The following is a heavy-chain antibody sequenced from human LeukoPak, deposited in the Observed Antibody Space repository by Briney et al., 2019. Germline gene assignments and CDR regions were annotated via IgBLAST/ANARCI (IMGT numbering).Heavy chain of an antibody. CDR2: INHSGTT. CDR3: ARGGMITFGGLWLLGKRQGPFDY. CDR1: GGSFSGYS. Sequence: ASETLSLTCAVYGGSFSGYSWTWIRQPPGKGLEWIGEINHSGTTNYNPSLKSRVTISVDTSKNQFSLKLSSVTAADTAVYYCARGGMITFGGLWLLGKRQGPFDYWGQGTLVTVSS. D-gene: IGHD3-16*01. V-gene: IGHV4-34*01. J-gene: IGHJ4*02.